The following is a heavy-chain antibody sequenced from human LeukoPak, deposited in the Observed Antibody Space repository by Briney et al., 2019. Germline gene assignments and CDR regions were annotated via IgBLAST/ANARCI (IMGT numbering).Heavy chain of an antibody. CDR2: INHSGST. Sequence: PSETLSLTCAVYGGSFSGYYWSWIRQPPGKGLEWIGEINHSGSTNYNPSLKSRVTISVDTSKNQFSLKLSSVTAADTAVYYCARVILAARQYWFDPWGQGTLVTVSS. CDR1: GGSFSGYY. D-gene: IGHD6-6*01. J-gene: IGHJ5*02. CDR3: ARVILAARQYWFDP. V-gene: IGHV4-34*01.